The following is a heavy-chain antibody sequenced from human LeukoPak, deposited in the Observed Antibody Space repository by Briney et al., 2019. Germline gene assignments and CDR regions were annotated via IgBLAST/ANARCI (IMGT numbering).Heavy chain of an antibody. Sequence: GASVKVSCKASGYTFTGYYMHWVRQAPGQGLEWMGWINPNGGGTNYAQKFQGRVTMTTDTSISTAYMELSSLRSEDTAVYYCATVELNCTNGVCYTNWFDPWGQGTLVTVSS. CDR2: INPNGGGT. D-gene: IGHD2-8*01. J-gene: IGHJ5*02. CDR1: GYTFTGYY. V-gene: IGHV1-2*02. CDR3: ATVELNCTNGVCYTNWFDP.